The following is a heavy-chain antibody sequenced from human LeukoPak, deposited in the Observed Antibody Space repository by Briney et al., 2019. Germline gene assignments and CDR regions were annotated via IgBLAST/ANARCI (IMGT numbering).Heavy chain of an antibody. CDR1: GYTFTSYG. CDR3: ARDRVYCSGGSCYLDH. Sequence: ASVKVSCKAAGYTFTSYGISWVRQAPGQGLEWMGWISAYNGNTNYAQKLQGRVTMTTDTSTSTAYMELRSLRSDDTAVYYCARDRVYCSGGSCYLDHWGQGTLVTVSS. D-gene: IGHD2-15*01. J-gene: IGHJ4*02. CDR2: ISAYNGNT. V-gene: IGHV1-18*01.